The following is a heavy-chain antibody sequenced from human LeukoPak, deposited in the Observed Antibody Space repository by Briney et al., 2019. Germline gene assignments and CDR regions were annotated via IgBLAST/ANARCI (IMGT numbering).Heavy chain of an antibody. D-gene: IGHD4-11*01. V-gene: IGHV1-2*06. CDR1: GYTFTGNY. CDR3: ARDPGGLHAY. CDR2: INPNSGGT. Sequence: ASVKVSCKASGYTFTGNYMHWVRQAPGQGLEWMGRINPNSGGTNYAQQFQGRVTMTRDTSISTANMELRRLRSDDTAVYYCARDPGGLHAYWGQGTLVTVSS. J-gene: IGHJ4*02.